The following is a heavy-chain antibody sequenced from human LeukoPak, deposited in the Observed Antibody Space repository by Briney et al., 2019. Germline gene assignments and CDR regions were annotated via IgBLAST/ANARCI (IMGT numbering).Heavy chain of an antibody. V-gene: IGHV1-2*02. Sequence: ASVKVSCKTSGYTFTGYYMHWVRQAPGQGLEWMGWINPNSGGTNYAQKFQGRVTMTRDTSISTAYMELSRLRSDDTAVYYCARDWGPPDAFDIWGQGAMVTVSS. D-gene: IGHD3-16*01. J-gene: IGHJ3*02. CDR1: GYTFTGYY. CDR2: INPNSGGT. CDR3: ARDWGPPDAFDI.